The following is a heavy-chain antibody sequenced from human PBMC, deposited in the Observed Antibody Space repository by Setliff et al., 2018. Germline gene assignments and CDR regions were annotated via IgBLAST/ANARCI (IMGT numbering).Heavy chain of an antibody. D-gene: IGHD5-12*01. V-gene: IGHV4-38-2*01. CDR2: VYYSGST. Sequence: SETLSLTCAVSDFSVSSNYYWGWIRQPPGKGLEWIANVYYSGSTYYSPSLKSRVTMSVDTSKNQFSLKLSSVTAADTAVYYCARDAYDYPFDYWGQGTLVTVSS. J-gene: IGHJ4*02. CDR1: DFSVSSNYY. CDR3: ARDAYDYPFDY.